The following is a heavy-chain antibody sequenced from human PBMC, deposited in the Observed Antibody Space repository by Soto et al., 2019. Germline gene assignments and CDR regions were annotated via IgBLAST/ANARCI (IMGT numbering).Heavy chain of an antibody. V-gene: IGHV3-23*01. J-gene: IGHJ4*02. CDR2: IDSSGGST. CDR3: AKDFQNWYYFDS. D-gene: IGHD1-20*01. Sequence: EVQLLESGGGLVQPGGSLRLSCAASGFTFSNYVMTWVRQAPGKGLEWVSLIDSSGGSTYYADSVKGRFTISRDNSKNTLYLQMNSLRVEDPAVYYCAKDFQNWYYFDSWGQGTLVAVSS. CDR1: GFTFSNYV.